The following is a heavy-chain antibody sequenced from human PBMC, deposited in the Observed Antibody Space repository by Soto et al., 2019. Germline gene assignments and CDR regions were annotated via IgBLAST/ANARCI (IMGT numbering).Heavy chain of an antibody. CDR3: ARDGEIAAAGTFHPYYFDY. J-gene: IGHJ4*02. CDR1: GDSVSSNSAA. V-gene: IGHV6-1*01. D-gene: IGHD6-13*01. CDR2: TYYRSKWYN. Sequence: KQSPTLSLTCAISGDSVSSNSAAWNWIRQSPSRGLEWLGRTYYRSKWYNDYAVSVKSRITINPDTSKNQFSLQLNSVTPEDTAVYYCARDGEIAAAGTFHPYYFDYWGQGTLVTVSS.